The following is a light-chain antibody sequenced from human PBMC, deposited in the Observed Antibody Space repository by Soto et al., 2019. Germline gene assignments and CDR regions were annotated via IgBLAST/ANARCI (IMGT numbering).Light chain of an antibody. CDR1: SSDVGAYNY. CDR2: EVS. V-gene: IGLV2-14*01. Sequence: QSVLTQPASVSGSPGQSITISCIGTSSDVGAYNYVSWYQHHPGKAPKLMIYEVSNRPSGVSNRFSGSKSGNTASLTISGLQAEDEAQYYCSSYTSSSFVVFGGGTKVTVL. CDR3: SSYTSSSFVV. J-gene: IGLJ2*01.